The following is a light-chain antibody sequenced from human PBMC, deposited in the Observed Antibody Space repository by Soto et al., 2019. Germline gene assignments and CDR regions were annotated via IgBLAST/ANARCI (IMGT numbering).Light chain of an antibody. CDR3: STWDDSLNGPL. J-gene: IGLJ2*01. CDR1: SSNIGGNT. Sequence: QSVLTQPPSASGTPGQRVTISCSGGSSNIGGNTVNWYQQLPGAAPKLIIFSNSQRPSGVPDRFSGSTSGTSASLAIGGLQSEDEAEYYCSTWDDSLNGPLFGGGTQLTVL. CDR2: SNS. V-gene: IGLV1-44*01.